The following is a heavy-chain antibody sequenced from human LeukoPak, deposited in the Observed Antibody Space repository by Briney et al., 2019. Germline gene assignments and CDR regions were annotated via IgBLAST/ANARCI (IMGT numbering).Heavy chain of an antibody. V-gene: IGHV1-69*13. J-gene: IGHJ6*03. CDR1: GGTFSSYA. CDR2: IIPIFGTA. Sequence: SVKVSCKASGGTFSSYAISWVRQAPGQGLEWMGGIIPIFGTANYAQKFQGRVTITADESTSTAYMEQSSLRSEDTAVYYCARGTGSSSWSTYYYYYMDVWGKGTTVTVSS. CDR3: ARGTGSSSWSTYYYYYMDV. D-gene: IGHD6-13*01.